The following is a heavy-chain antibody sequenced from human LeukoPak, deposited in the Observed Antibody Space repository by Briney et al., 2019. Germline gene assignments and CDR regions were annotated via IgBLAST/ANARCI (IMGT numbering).Heavy chain of an antibody. CDR3: ARDPEYYDILTGYSYYYGMDV. CDR2: IWYDGSNK. Sequence: GGSLRLSCAASGFTFSSYGMHWVRQAPGKGLEWVAVIWYDGSNKYYAYSVKGRFTISRDNSKNTLYLQMNSLRAEDPAVYYCARDPEYYDILTGYSYYYGMDVWGQGTTVTVSS. CDR1: GFTFSSYG. D-gene: IGHD3-9*01. J-gene: IGHJ6*02. V-gene: IGHV3-33*01.